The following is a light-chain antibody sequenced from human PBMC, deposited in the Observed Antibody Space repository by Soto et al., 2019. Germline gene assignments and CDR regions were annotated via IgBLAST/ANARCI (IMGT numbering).Light chain of an antibody. J-gene: IGKJ5*01. Sequence: DIVLTQSPTTLSLSPGERATLSCRASQSVSNYLAWYQQKPGQAPRLLIYDASYRATGIPARFSGSGSGTAVTPLIRSLVHEDFAIYYCQQRGNWHQSTFGQGTRLEIK. CDR2: DAS. CDR3: QQRGNWHQST. V-gene: IGKV3-11*01. CDR1: QSVSNY.